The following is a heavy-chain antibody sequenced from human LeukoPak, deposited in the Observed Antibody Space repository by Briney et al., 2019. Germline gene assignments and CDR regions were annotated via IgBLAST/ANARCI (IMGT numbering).Heavy chain of an antibody. CDR2: IYHSGNT. CDR3: ARAGYGDSDFDY. J-gene: IGHJ4*02. D-gene: IGHD4-17*01. CDR1: GVSISSSNSY. Sequence: PSETLSLTCTVSGVSISSSNSYWGWIRQPPGKGLEWIGSIYHSGNTYYNPSLKSRVTISVDTSKNQFSLKVSSVTAADTAVYYCARAGYGDSDFDYWGQGTLVTVSS. V-gene: IGHV4-39*07.